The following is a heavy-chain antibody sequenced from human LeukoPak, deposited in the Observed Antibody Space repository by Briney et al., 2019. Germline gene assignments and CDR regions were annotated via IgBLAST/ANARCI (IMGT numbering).Heavy chain of an antibody. J-gene: IGHJ4*02. CDR2: ISTSSSYI. D-gene: IGHD5-18*01. CDR3: AKGAGYSYGFYYFDY. V-gene: IGHV3-21*04. Sequence: GGSLRLSCAASGFTFSSYSMNWVRQAPGRGLEWVSSISTSSSYIYYANSVKGRFTISRDNAKNSLYLQMNSLRAEDTAVYYCAKGAGYSYGFYYFDYWGQGTLVTVSS. CDR1: GFTFSSYS.